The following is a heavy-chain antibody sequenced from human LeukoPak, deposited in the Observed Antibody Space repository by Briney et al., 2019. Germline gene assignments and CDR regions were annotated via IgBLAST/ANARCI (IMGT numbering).Heavy chain of an antibody. V-gene: IGHV4-59*01. CDR2: IYYSGST. J-gene: IGHJ4*02. D-gene: IGHD3-3*01. Sequence: PSETLSLTCTVSGGSISSYYWSWIRQPPGKGLEWIGYIYYSGSTNYNPSLKSRVTISVDTSKNQFSLKLSSVTAADTAVYYCARVARYDFWSGYYLNFDYWRQGTLVTVSS. CDR3: ARVARYDFWSGYYLNFDY. CDR1: GGSISSYY.